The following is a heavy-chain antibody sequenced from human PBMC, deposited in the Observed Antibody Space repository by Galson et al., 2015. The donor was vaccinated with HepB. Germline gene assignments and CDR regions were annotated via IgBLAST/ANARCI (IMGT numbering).Heavy chain of an antibody. CDR3: AKDLSAGAFDS. V-gene: IGHV3-9*01. CDR2: LSWNSGSY. D-gene: IGHD4/OR15-4a*01. CDR1: GFTFDNFA. J-gene: IGHJ4*02. Sequence: SLRLSCAASGFTFDNFAMHWVLQVPGKGLEWVSGLSWNSGSYGYADSVKGRFTISRDNSKNSLSLQMDNLRPDDTAIYYCAKDLSAGAFDSWGQGILVSVSS.